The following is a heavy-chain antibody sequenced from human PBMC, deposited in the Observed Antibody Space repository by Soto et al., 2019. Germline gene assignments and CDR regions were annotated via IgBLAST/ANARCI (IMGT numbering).Heavy chain of an antibody. V-gene: IGHV3-11*05. J-gene: IGHJ3*02. D-gene: IGHD3-9*01. CDR2: ISSSSSYT. CDR1: GFTFSDYY. Sequence: GGSLRLSCAASGFTFSDYYMSWIRQAPGKGLEWVSCISSSSSYTNYADSVKGRFTISRDNAKNSLYLQMNSLRAEDTAVYYCARDADILTGSDAFDIWGQGTMVTVSS. CDR3: ARDADILTGSDAFDI.